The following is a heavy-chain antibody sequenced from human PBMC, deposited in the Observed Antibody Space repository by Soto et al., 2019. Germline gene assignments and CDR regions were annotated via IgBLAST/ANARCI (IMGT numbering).Heavy chain of an antibody. CDR3: ANGRYSSPPGMDV. CDR2: ILNDGSSE. D-gene: IGHD2-15*01. J-gene: IGHJ6*02. CDR1: GFIFRPYG. Sequence: PVGSLRLSCAASGFIFRPYGMHWVRQAPGKGLEWVALILNDGSSEYYADSVKGRFTISRDNSKNMLYLQMNSLRVEDTAMYYCANGRYSSPPGMDVWGQGTTVTVSS. V-gene: IGHV3-30*18.